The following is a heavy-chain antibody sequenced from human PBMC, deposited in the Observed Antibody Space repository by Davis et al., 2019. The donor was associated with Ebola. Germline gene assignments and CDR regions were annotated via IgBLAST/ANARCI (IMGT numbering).Heavy chain of an antibody. J-gene: IGHJ6*02. V-gene: IGHV1-18*01. CDR1: AGTFSSYA. CDR3: AKDPGGEWELLWYYGMDV. CDR2: ISAYNGNT. Sequence: ASVKVSCKASAGTFSSYAISWVRQAPGQGLEWMGWISAYNGNTNYAQKLQGRVTMTTDTSTSTAYMELRSLRSDDTAVYYCAKDPGGEWELLWYYGMDVWGQGTTVTVSS. D-gene: IGHD1-26*01.